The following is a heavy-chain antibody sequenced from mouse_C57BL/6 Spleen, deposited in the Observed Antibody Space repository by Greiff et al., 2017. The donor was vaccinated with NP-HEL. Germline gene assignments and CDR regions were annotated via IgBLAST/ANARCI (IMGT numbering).Heavy chain of an antibody. CDR2: INYDGSST. J-gene: IGHJ2*01. CDR3: ARDLYYYGFDY. V-gene: IGHV5-16*01. CDR1: GFTFSDYY. Sequence: EVQVVESEGGLVQPGSSMKLSCTASGFTFSDYYMAWVRQVPEKGLEWVANINYDGSSTYYLDSLKSRFIISRDNAKNILYLQMSSLKSEDTATYYCARDLYYYGFDYWGQGTTLTVSS. D-gene: IGHD1-1*01.